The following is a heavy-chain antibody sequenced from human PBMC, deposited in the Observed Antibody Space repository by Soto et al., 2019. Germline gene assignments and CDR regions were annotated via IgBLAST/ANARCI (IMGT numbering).Heavy chain of an antibody. Sequence: SVKVSCKASGGTFSSYAISWVRQAPGQGLEWMGGIIPIFGTANYAQKFQGRVTITADESTSTAYMELSSLRSEDTAVYCCARDLNYYDSSGYPYWGQGTLVTVSS. D-gene: IGHD3-22*01. CDR3: ARDLNYYDSSGYPY. J-gene: IGHJ4*02. V-gene: IGHV1-69*13. CDR2: IIPIFGTA. CDR1: GGTFSSYA.